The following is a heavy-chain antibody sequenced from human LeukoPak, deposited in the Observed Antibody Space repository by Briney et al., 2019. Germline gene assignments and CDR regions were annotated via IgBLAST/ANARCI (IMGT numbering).Heavy chain of an antibody. Sequence: PSETLSLTCAVSGGSISSSNWWSWVRQPPGKGLEWIGEIYHSGSTNYNPSLKSRVTISVDTSKNQFSLKLSSVTAADTAVYYCARADDSSGYYFNSFDYWGQGTLVTVSS. CDR2: IYHSGST. CDR1: GGSISSSNW. CDR3: ARADDSSGYYFNSFDY. J-gene: IGHJ4*02. D-gene: IGHD3-22*01. V-gene: IGHV4-4*02.